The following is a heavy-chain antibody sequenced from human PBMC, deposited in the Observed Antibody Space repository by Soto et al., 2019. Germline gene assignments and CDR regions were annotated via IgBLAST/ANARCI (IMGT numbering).Heavy chain of an antibody. Sequence: PSETLSLTCAVSGGYISGGYYSRSWIRQPPGKGLEWIGFLYNSGSTSYNSSLKSRVTISVDRSKNHFFLNLTSVTAAGTAVYYCATYRRFFKIRDQGTKGTVAS. J-gene: IGHJ3*02. CDR3: ATYRRFFKI. V-gene: IGHV4-30-2*01. CDR2: LYNSGST. CDR1: GGYISGGYYS.